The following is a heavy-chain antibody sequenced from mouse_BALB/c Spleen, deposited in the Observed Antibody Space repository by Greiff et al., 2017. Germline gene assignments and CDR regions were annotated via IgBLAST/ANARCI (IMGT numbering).Heavy chain of an antibody. J-gene: IGHJ4*01. D-gene: IGHD2-14*01. CDR2: IDPANGNT. CDR1: GFNIKDTY. CDR3: ARTYYRSSYAMDY. Sequence: EVKLQESGAELVKPGASVKLSCTASGFNIKDTYMHWVKQRPEQGLEWIGRIDPANGNTKYDPKFQGKATITADTSSNTAYLQLSSLTSEDTAVYYCARTYYRSSYAMDYWGQGTSVTVSS. V-gene: IGHV14-3*02.